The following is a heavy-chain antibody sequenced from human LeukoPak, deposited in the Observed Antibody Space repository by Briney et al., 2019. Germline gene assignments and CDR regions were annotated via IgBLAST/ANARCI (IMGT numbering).Heavy chain of an antibody. V-gene: IGHV3-30*04. CDR2: IPYDGSNK. Sequence: GGSLRLSCAASGFTFSSYAMHWVRQAPGKGLEWVALIPYDGSNKYYADSVKGRFTVSRDNSKNTLYLQMNSLRAEDTAVYYCVRGAYSSSWLNFDYWGQGTLDTVSS. CDR1: GFTFSSYA. J-gene: IGHJ4*02. CDR3: VRGAYSSSWLNFDY. D-gene: IGHD6-13*01.